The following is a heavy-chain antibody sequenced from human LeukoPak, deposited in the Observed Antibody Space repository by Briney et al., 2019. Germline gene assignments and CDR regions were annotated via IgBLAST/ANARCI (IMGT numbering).Heavy chain of an antibody. CDR3: ATDRVAGRRPLLELGY. D-gene: IGHD6-19*01. V-gene: IGHV3-23*01. CDR1: GFTFSTYA. CDR2: IGAGGDSI. Sequence: PGGSLRLSCAASGFTFSTYATTWVRQAPGKGLEWVSAIGAGGDSIFYADSVKGRFTISRDNSKNTLYLQMNSLRAEDTAVYYCATDRVAGRRPLLELGYWGQGTLVTVSS. J-gene: IGHJ4*02.